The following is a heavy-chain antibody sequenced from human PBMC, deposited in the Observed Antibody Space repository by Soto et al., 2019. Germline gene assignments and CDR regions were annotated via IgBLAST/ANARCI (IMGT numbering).Heavy chain of an antibody. V-gene: IGHV4-59*08. Sequence: PSEPLSVTCSVACGSSVDHCGSWIRQHPGKGLGWIGYIYYSGSTNYNPSLKSRVTISVDTSKNQFSLKLSSVTAADTAVYYCARHLILVGDDTRYYYYGMDVWGQGTTVTVSS. CDR2: IYYSGST. J-gene: IGHJ6*02. D-gene: IGHD2-21*02. CDR1: CGSSVDHC. CDR3: ARHLILVGDDTRYYYYGMDV.